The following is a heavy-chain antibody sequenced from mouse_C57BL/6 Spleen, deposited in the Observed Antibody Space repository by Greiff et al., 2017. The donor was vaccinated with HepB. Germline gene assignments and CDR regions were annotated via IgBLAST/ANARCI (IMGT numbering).Heavy chain of an antibody. CDR3: AREALRLDYFDY. V-gene: IGHV1-26*01. CDR1: GYTFTDYY. D-gene: IGHD1-2*01. CDR2: INPNNGGT. Sequence: VQLQQSGPELVKPGASVKISCKASGYTFTDYYMNWVKQSHGKSLEWIGDINPNNGGTSYNQKFKGKATLTVDKSSSTAYMELRSLTSEDSAVYYCAREALRLDYFDYWGQGTTLTVSS. J-gene: IGHJ2*01.